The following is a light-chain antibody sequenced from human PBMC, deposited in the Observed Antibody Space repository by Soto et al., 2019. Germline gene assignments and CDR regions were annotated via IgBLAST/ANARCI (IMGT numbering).Light chain of an antibody. J-gene: IGKJ2*01. V-gene: IGKV3-20*01. Sequence: EIVLTQSPGSLSLSPRERATLSCRASQSVSSNHLAWYQQRPGQAPRPLIYGASRRATGIPDRFSGSGSGTDFTLTISRLEPEDFAMYYCQQYGSSTYTFGQGTKVEIK. CDR3: QQYGSSTYT. CDR1: QSVSSNH. CDR2: GAS.